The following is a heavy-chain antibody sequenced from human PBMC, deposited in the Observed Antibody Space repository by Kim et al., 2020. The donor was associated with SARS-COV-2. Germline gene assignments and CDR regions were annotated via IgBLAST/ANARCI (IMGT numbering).Heavy chain of an antibody. J-gene: IGHJ4*02. CDR3: AREAVAGSFDY. Sequence: NTRYSTKFQGRVSITRDTAATTAYLEVSGLISEDTAVYYCAREAVAGSFDYWGQGSLVTVSS. D-gene: IGHD6-19*01. CDR2: NT. V-gene: IGHV1-3*01.